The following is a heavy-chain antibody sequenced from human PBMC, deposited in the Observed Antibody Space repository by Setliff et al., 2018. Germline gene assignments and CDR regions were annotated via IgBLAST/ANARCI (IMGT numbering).Heavy chain of an antibody. Sequence: PSETLSLTCNVSGASISSGFYYWSWIRRPAGKGLEWIGRVHSSGDTKYNPSVKTRVTMSVDTSKNQFSLKLSSATAADTAVYYCARATVGLATIIYFDSRGQGTLVTVSS. CDR2: VHSSGDT. D-gene: IGHD4-4*01. CDR3: ARATVGLATIIYFDS. V-gene: IGHV4-61*02. CDR1: GASISSGFYY. J-gene: IGHJ4*02.